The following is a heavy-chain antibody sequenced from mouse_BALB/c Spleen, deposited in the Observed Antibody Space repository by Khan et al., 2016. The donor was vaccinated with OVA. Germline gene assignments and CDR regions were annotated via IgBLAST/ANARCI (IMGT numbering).Heavy chain of an antibody. CDR3: ARRGLRWDFDY. J-gene: IGHJ2*01. CDR2: INPSTGYT. Sequence: QMQLEESGAELAKPGASVKKSCKASGYTFINYWILWVKQRPGQGLEWIGYINPSTGYTEYNQNFKDKATLTADKSSSTAYMQLSSLTSEDSAVYYCARRGLRWDFDYWGQGTTLTVSS. CDR1: GYTFINYW. V-gene: IGHV1-7*01. D-gene: IGHD1-1*01.